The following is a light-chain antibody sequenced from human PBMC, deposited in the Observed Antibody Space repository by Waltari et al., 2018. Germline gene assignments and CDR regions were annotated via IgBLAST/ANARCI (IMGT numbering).Light chain of an antibody. J-gene: IGLJ3*02. CDR1: SSHIGANV. CDR2: RSD. Sequence: QSVLTQPPSASGTPGQRVTISCSGSSSHIGANVVNWYQQLPGKAPTLLIYRSDQRHSGVPDRFSGSKSGTIASLAISGLQSADEGDYYCAAWDDSLHGHWVFGGGTKVTVL. CDR3: AAWDDSLHGHWV. V-gene: IGLV1-44*01.